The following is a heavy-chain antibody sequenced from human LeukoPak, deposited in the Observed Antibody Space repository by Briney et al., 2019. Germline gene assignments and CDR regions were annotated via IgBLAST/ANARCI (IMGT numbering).Heavy chain of an antibody. V-gene: IGHV3-30*18. CDR1: GFTFSGYG. J-gene: IGHJ4*02. CDR3: AKEALFRGVHGNYFDY. D-gene: IGHD3-10*01. Sequence: GGSLRLSCAASGFTFSGYGMHWVRQAPGKELDWVALISYDGSNTYYADSVKGRFTISRDVSNDTLYLQMNSLRPEDTAVYYCAKEALFRGVHGNYFDYWGQGTLVTVSS. CDR2: ISYDGSNT.